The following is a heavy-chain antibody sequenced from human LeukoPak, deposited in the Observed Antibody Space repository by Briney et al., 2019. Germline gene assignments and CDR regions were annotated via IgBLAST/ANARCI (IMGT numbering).Heavy chain of an antibody. CDR1: GYTFRTYT. D-gene: IGHD6-19*01. Sequence: ASVKVSCRASGYTFRTYTLHWVRQAPGQTLQWMGWINAATGDAKYSPMFQGRVTITRDTSANTAYMELSSLRSEDTAVYYCARSGIVVSGHDYWGQGTLVTVSS. CDR3: ARSGIVVSGHDY. J-gene: IGHJ4*02. CDR2: INAATGDA. V-gene: IGHV1-3*01.